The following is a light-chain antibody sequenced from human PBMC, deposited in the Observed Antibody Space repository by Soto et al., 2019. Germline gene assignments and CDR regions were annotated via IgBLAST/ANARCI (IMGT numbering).Light chain of an antibody. J-gene: IGLJ1*01. Sequence: QSVLSPPPSVSAAPGQRVTISCSGSSSNIGGNSVSWYQQLPGTAPKLLIYDDDQRPSGIPDRFSGSTSGTSATLGITGFQTGDEADYYCGSWDSSLSAYVFGTGTKVTVL. CDR3: GSWDSSLSAYV. CDR2: DDD. CDR1: SSNIGGNS. V-gene: IGLV1-51*01.